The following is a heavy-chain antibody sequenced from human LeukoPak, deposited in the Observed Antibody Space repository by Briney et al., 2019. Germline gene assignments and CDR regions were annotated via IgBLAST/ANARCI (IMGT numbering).Heavy chain of an antibody. J-gene: IGHJ4*02. V-gene: IGHV3-23*01. CDR1: GFSFSNYA. Sequence: GGSLRLSCAASGFSFSNYAMRWVRQAPGKGLEWVSTISGSGSSAYYADSVKGRFAISGDNSENTLYLQMNSLRVEDTAVYYCAKGREPYGDSRFDYWGQGTLVTVSS. CDR2: ISGSGSSA. CDR3: AKGREPYGDSRFDY. D-gene: IGHD4-17*01.